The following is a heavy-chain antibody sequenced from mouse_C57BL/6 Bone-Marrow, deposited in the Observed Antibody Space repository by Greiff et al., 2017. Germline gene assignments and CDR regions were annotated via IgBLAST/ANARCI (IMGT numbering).Heavy chain of an antibody. V-gene: IGHV2-5*01. CDR1: GFSLTSYG. J-gene: IGHJ3*01. CDR3: AKNRGTTGGGFAY. D-gene: IGHD1-1*01. Sequence: VQLQQSGPGLVQPSQSLSITCTVSGFSLTSYGVHWVRQSPGKGLEWLGVIWRGGSTDYNAAFMSRLSITKDNSKSQVFFIMNSLQADDTAIYYCAKNRGTTGGGFAYWGQGTQVTVSA. CDR2: IWRGGST.